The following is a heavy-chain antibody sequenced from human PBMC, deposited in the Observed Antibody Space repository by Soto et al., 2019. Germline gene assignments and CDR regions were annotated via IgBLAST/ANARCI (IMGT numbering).Heavy chain of an antibody. Sequence: QVQLQESGPGLVKPSQTLSLTCTVSGGSISSVGYYWSWNRQYPGKGLEWIGYIYNTESTYYNPSLKSRVTISVDTSKNQFSLKLSSVTAADTAVYYCALRTAFVFDYWGQGTLVTVSS. J-gene: IGHJ4*02. V-gene: IGHV4-31*03. CDR3: ALRTAFVFDY. CDR1: GGSISSVGYY. CDR2: IYNTEST.